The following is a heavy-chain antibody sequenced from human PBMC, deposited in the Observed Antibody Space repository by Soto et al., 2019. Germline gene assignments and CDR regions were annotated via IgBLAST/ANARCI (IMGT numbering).Heavy chain of an antibody. CDR1: GYSFLNYN. D-gene: IGHD5-12*01. V-gene: IGHV1-46*01. CDR2: IKPDGRET. CDR3: ARIFYDYTRGFVGFLGAFDA. J-gene: IGHJ3*01. Sequence: ASVKASCKASGYSFLNYNINWIRQAHGQGLEWVGLIKPDGRETHLAENFQGRVILTRDTSTRTVYMEMSSLTSGDTAVYYCARIFYDYTRGFVGFLGAFDAWGQGTKVTVAS.